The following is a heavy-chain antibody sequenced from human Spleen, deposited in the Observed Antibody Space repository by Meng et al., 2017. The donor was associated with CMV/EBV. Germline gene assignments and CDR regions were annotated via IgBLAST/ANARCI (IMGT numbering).Heavy chain of an antibody. CDR1: KFTFSSYT. CDR3: AKSRVGLTTYYYYYYGMDV. Sequence: GESLKISCAASKFTFSSYTMSWVRQAPGKGLEWVSFILYDGSNKYYADSVKGRFTISRDNSKNTLYLEMNSLRAEDTAVYYCAKSRVGLTTYYYYYYGMDVWGQGTTVTVSS. D-gene: IGHD1-26*01. V-gene: IGHV3-30*02. CDR2: ILYDGSNK. J-gene: IGHJ6*02.